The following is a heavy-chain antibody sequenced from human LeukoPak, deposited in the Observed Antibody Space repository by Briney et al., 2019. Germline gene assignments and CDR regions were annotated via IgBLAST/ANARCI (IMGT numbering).Heavy chain of an antibody. Sequence: GGSLRLSCAASGFTFSSYAMHWVRQAPGKGLEWVAVISYDGSNKYYADSVKGRFTISRDNSKNTLYLQMNSLRAEDTAVYYCARDSGIRYFDWSFDYWGQGTLVTVSS. J-gene: IGHJ4*02. V-gene: IGHV3-30-3*01. CDR3: ARDSGIRYFDWSFDY. D-gene: IGHD3-9*01. CDR2: ISYDGSNK. CDR1: GFTFSSYA.